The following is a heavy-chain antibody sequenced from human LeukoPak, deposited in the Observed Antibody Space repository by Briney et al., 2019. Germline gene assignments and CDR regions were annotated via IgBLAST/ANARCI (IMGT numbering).Heavy chain of an antibody. CDR1: GFTFSLYA. V-gene: IGHV3-23*01. J-gene: IGHJ4*02. CDR3: ANTDYSYKSVIDY. Sequence: PGGSLRLSCAASGFTFSLYAMNWVRQAPGKGLEWVSGISGSGGSTYYADSVKGRFTISRDSSKNTVYLQMNSLRGEDTAVYYCANTDYSYKSVIDYWGQGTLVTVSS. D-gene: IGHD5-18*01. CDR2: ISGSGGST.